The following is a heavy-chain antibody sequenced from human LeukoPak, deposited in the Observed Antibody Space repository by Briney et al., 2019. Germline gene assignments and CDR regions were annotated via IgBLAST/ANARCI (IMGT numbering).Heavy chain of an antibody. J-gene: IGHJ4*02. V-gene: IGHV3-23*01. CDR2: ISASGGTT. CDR3: AKRSGSAGG. D-gene: IGHD6-19*01. Sequence: AISASGGTTYYADSVKGRFTISRDNSKNTLYLQMNSLRAEDTAVYYCAKRSGSAGGWGQGTLVTVSS.